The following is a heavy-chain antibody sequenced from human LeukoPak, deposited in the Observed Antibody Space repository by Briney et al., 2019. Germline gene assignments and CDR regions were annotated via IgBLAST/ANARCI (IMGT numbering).Heavy chain of an antibody. CDR3: ARDEKDGPLWY. CDR2: IRYDGSNK. CDR1: GFTFSNYG. J-gene: IGHJ4*02. Sequence: GGSLRLSCSASGFTFSNYGIHWVRQAPGKGLEWVAFIRYDGSNKYYADSVKGRFTISRDNSRNFIYLQLNSLRAEDTAIYYCARDEKDGPLWYWGQGILVFVSS. D-gene: IGHD2-15*01. V-gene: IGHV3-30*02.